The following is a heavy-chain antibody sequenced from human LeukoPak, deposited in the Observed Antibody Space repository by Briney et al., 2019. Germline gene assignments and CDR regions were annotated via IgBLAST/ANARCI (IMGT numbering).Heavy chain of an antibody. CDR2: IRTDGVTT. CDR3: VKDDGWVQYAN. Sequence: GGTLRLSCAASGFIFSHHGMNWVRQAPGKGLEWVSGIRTDGVTTYYADSVKGRFIISRDNSKNTVYLQMNSLSAEDAAVYYCVKDDGWVQYANWGQGTLVTVSS. J-gene: IGHJ4*02. D-gene: IGHD5-24*01. CDR1: GFIFSHHG. V-gene: IGHV3-23*01.